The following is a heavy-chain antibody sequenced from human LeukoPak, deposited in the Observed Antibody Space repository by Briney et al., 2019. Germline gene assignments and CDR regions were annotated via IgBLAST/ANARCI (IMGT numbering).Heavy chain of an antibody. CDR1: GFTVSSNS. Sequence: GGSLRLSCTVSGFTVSSNSMSWVRQAPGKGLEWVSVIYKNAITFHADTVKGRFTISRDNSKNTLYLQMNNLRADDTAVYYCARSLRVRGVPDYMDVWGKGTTVTVSS. V-gene: IGHV3-53*01. J-gene: IGHJ6*03. CDR3: ARSLRVRGVPDYMDV. D-gene: IGHD3-10*01. CDR2: IYKNAIT.